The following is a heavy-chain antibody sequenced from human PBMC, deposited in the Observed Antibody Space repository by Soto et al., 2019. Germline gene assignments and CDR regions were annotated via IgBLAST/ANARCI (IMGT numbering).Heavy chain of an antibody. CDR2: IYHSGST. D-gene: IGHD5-18*01. CDR3: AKGAAMVREGFDY. V-gene: IGHV4-30-2*01. CDR1: GGSISSGGYS. Sequence: SETLSLTCAVSGGSISSGGYSWSWIRQPPGKGLEWIGYIYHSGSTYYNPSLKSRVTISVDRSKNQFSLKLSSVTAADTAVFYWAKGAAMVREGFDYWGQGTLVPVSS. J-gene: IGHJ4*02.